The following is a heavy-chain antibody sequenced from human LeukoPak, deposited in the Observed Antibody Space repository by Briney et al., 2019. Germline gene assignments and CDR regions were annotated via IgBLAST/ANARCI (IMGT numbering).Heavy chain of an antibody. CDR2: ILYDGSDS. Sequence: GGSLRLSCAASGFTFRSHGMHWVRQAPGKGLEWVAVILYDGSDSYYTDSVKGRFTLSRDNSKNTLYLQMNSLRAEDTAVYFCARDRDSSSHYFDYWGQGALVTVSS. CDR3: ARDRDSSSHYFDY. J-gene: IGHJ4*02. V-gene: IGHV3-33*05. CDR1: GFTFRSHG. D-gene: IGHD6-6*01.